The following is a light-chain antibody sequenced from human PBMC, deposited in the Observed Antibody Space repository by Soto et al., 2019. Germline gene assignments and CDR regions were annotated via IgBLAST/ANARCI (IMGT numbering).Light chain of an antibody. CDR2: DVS. CDR3: QQYKVYPYT. V-gene: IGKV1-5*01. J-gene: IGKJ2*01. CDR1: QSPTGR. Sequence: DIQMTQSPSTLSASIGDRVTLTCRASQSPTGRLAWYQQKPGRPPKLLIYDVSNLESGVPSRFSGSESGTNFTLTISSLRPDDFATFYCQQYKVYPYTFGQGTRLDI.